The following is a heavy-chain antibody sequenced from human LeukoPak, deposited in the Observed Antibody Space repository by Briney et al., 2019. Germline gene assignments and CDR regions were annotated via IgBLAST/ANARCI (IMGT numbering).Heavy chain of an antibody. CDR1: GDSVSSNGAS. D-gene: IGHD3-3*01. V-gene: IGHV6-1*01. CDR3: GRETDFGVVTN. Sequence: SQTLSLTCAISGDSVSSNGASWNWIRQSPSRGLEWLGRTYYRSQQWHSDYAPSVKGRITLNPDTSKNQFSLQLNSMTPEDTAVYYCGRETDFGVVTNWGQGTLVAVSS. J-gene: IGHJ4*02. CDR2: TYYRSQQWHS.